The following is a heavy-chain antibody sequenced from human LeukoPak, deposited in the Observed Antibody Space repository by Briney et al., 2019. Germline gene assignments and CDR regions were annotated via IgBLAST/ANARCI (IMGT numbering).Heavy chain of an antibody. Sequence: GGSLRLSCAASGFTFSSYGMNWVRQAPGKGLEWVSALTGGGGTTLYADSVRGRFTISRDNSKNTVYLQMNSLRAEDTAIYYCAKDAGPRGTYSGLFDYWGQGTLVTVSP. CDR3: AKDAGPRGTYSGLFDY. D-gene: IGHD1-26*01. V-gene: IGHV3-23*01. CDR1: GFTFSSYG. J-gene: IGHJ4*02. CDR2: LTGGGGTT.